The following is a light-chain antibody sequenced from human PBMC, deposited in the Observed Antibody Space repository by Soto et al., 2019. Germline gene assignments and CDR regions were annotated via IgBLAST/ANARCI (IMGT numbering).Light chain of an antibody. Sequence: QSALTQPASVSGSPGQSITISCTGTRSDVGNYNYVSWYQQHPGEAPKLIIFDVSDRPSGVSSRFSGSKSDNTASLTISGLQAEDEAYYYCSSYTTTGALVVFGGGTKLTVL. CDR1: RSDVGNYNY. CDR2: DVS. J-gene: IGLJ2*01. V-gene: IGLV2-14*01. CDR3: SSYTTTGALVV.